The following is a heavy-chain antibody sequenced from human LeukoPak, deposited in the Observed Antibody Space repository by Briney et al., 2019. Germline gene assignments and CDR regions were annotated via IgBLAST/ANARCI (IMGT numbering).Heavy chain of an antibody. D-gene: IGHD4-17*01. J-gene: IGHJ4*02. CDR2: IKQDGSEK. Sequence: GGSLRLSCAASEFTFSSYSMNWVRQAPGKGLEWVANIKQDGSEKYYADSVKGRFTISRDNSKNTLYLQMNSLRAEDTAVYYCARDSNGDYLFDYWGQGTLVTVSS. CDR3: ARDSNGDYLFDY. CDR1: EFTFSSYS. V-gene: IGHV3-7*01.